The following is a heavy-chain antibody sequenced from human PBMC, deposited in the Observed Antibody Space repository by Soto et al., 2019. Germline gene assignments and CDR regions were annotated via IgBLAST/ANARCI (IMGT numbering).Heavy chain of an antibody. CDR3: ARNGGGSYLGHWFDP. CDR1: GYTFTSYG. J-gene: IGHJ5*02. V-gene: IGHV1-18*01. Sequence: QVQLVQSGAEVKKPGASVKVSCKASGYTFTSYGISWVRQAPGQGLEWMGWISAYNGNTNYAQKLQGRVTMXXDXSXXTAYMELRSLRSDDTAVYYCARNGGGSYLGHWFDPWGQGTLVTVSS. CDR2: ISAYNGNT. D-gene: IGHD1-26*01.